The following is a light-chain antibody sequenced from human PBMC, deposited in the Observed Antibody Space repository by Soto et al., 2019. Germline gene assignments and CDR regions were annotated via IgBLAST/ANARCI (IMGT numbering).Light chain of an antibody. V-gene: IGKV3-15*01. CDR1: QSVSDN. J-gene: IGKJ5*01. CDR3: QHCNDWSA. Sequence: EIVMTQSPDTLSVSPGERATLSYRASQSVSDNLAWYQQKPGKPPRLLIYGASTRATGVPSRFSGSGSGRDITLTISSLQSEDFAVYYCQHCNDWSAFGQGTRLEIK. CDR2: GAS.